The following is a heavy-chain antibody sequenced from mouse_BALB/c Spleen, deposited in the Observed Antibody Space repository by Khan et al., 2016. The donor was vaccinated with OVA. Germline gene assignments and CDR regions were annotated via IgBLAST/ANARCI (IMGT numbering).Heavy chain of an antibody. D-gene: IGHD1-1*01. CDR1: GYTFINYW. Sequence: QVQLQQPGAELAKPGASVKMSCKASGYTFINYWILWIKQRPGQGLEWIGYINPSTGYTEYNQNFKDKATLTADISSSTAYMQLRSLTSEDSAVYYCARRGLRWDFDYWGQGTTLTVSS. CDR3: ARRGLRWDFDY. J-gene: IGHJ2*01. CDR2: INPSTGYT. V-gene: IGHV1-7*01.